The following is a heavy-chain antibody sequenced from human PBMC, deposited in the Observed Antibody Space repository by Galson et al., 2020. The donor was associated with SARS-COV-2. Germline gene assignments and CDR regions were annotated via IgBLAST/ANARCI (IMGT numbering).Heavy chain of an antibody. Sequence: SETLSLTCSVSGGSISSSSYYWGWIRQPPEKGLEWIGSIYYSGSTYYNPSLKSRVTISVDTSKNQFSLKLTSVTAADTAVYYCARHASSTIMVTFGGVIAAFDLWGQGTMVTVS. D-gene: IGHD3-16*02. CDR2: IYYSGST. J-gene: IGHJ3*01. CDR1: GGSISSSSYY. V-gene: IGHV4-39*01. CDR3: ARHASSTIMVTFGGVIAAFDL.